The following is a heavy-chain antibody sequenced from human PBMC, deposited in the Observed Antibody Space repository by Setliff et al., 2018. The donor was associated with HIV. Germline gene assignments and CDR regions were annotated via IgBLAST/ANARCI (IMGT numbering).Heavy chain of an antibody. CDR3: TRHPLRPGIAHHYYHIDV. Sequence: PGESLKISCKGSGYFFPGSWIGWVRQMPGKGLEWVAIIYPGDSDTRYRPSFEGQVTISADKSTSTAYLQWSSLKASDTAIYYCTRHPLRPGIAHHYYHIDVWGTGTTVTVSS. D-gene: IGHD5-12*01. J-gene: IGHJ6*03. CDR1: GYFFPGSW. V-gene: IGHV5-51*01. CDR2: IYPGDSDT.